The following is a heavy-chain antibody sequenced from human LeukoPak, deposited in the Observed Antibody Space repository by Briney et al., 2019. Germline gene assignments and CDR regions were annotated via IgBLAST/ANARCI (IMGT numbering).Heavy chain of an antibody. CDR2: IYSGGST. D-gene: IGHD6-13*01. CDR1: GFTVSSNY. J-gene: IGHJ4*02. Sequence: PGGSLRLSCAASGFTVSSNYMSWVRQAPGKGLEWVSVIYSGGSTYYADSVKGRFTISRDNSKNTLYLQMNSLRAEDTAVYYCARGESIAAAGYYFDYWGQGTLVTASS. CDR3: ARGESIAAAGYYFDY. V-gene: IGHV3-53*05.